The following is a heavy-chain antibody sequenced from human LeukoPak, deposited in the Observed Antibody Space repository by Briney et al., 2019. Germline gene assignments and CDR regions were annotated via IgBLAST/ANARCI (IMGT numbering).Heavy chain of an antibody. CDR2: INPSGGST. Sequence: ASVKVSCKASGYTFTSYYIHWVRQAPGERLEWMGIINPSGGSTSYAQKFQGRVTMTRVMSTSTVYMELSSLRSEDTAVYYCARVAAEVVGVPGAIGFGWLRRDYYYMDVWGKGTTVTVSS. V-gene: IGHV1-46*01. J-gene: IGHJ6*03. CDR3: ARVAAEVVGVPGAIGFGWLRRDYYYMDV. CDR1: GYTFTSYY. D-gene: IGHD2-2*02.